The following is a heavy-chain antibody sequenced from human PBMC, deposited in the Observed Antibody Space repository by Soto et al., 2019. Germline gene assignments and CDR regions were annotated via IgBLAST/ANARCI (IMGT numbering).Heavy chain of an antibody. Sequence: ASVKVSCKASGFTFTNSAMQWVRQARGQRLEWIGWIVVGSGNTNYAQKFQERVTITRDMSTSTVYMELSSLRSEDTAVYYCAADAYSSSSGDYYYYMDVWGKGTTVTV. CDR2: IVVGSGNT. D-gene: IGHD6-6*01. CDR1: GFTFTNSA. J-gene: IGHJ6*03. V-gene: IGHV1-58*02. CDR3: AADAYSSSSGDYYYYMDV.